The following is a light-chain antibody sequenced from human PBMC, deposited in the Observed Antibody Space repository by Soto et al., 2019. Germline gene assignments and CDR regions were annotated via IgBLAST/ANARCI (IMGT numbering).Light chain of an antibody. Sequence: EIVLTQSPATLSLSPGERATLSCRASQSVNIYLAWYQQKPGQAPRLLIYDASNRATGIPARFSGSGSGTGFTLTISSLEPEDIAVYYCQQRSNWRVTFGGGTKVDIK. CDR3: QQRSNWRVT. CDR1: QSVNIY. J-gene: IGKJ4*01. V-gene: IGKV3-11*01. CDR2: DAS.